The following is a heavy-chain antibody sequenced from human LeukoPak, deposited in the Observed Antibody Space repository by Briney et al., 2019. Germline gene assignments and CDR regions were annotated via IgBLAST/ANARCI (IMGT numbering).Heavy chain of an antibody. CDR1: GGTFSSYA. D-gene: IGHD1-26*01. V-gene: IGHV1-69*01. J-gene: IGHJ1*01. CDR2: IIPIFGTA. CDR3: ARDSGSYSVQYVQH. Sequence: SVKVSCKASGGTFSSYAISWVRQTPGQGLEWMGGIIPIFGTANYAQKFQGRVTITADESTSTAYMELSSLRSEDTAVYYCARDSGSYSVQYVQHWGQGTLVTVSS.